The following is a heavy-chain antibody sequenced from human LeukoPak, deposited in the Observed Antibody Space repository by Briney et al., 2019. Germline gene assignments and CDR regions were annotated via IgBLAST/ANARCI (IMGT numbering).Heavy chain of an antibody. D-gene: IGHD3-16*01. J-gene: IGHJ6*02. CDR1: GSYW. CDR2: INSDGSWT. V-gene: IGHV3-74*01. CDR3: ARGGGLDV. Sequence: GGSLRLSCAASGSYWMHWVRQAPGKGLVWVSHINSDGSWTSYADSVKDRFAISKDNAKNTVYLQMNNLRAEDTAVYFCARGGGLDVWGQGATVTVSS.